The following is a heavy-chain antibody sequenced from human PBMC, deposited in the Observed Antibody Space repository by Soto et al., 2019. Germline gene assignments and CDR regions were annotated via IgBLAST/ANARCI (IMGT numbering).Heavy chain of an antibody. V-gene: IGHV3-23*01. D-gene: IGHD6-19*01. CDR2: ISGSGDNT. CDR3: AKAYTSGWYFYGMDV. Sequence: GGSLRLSCTASGFTFSSYDMSWVRQAPGKGLEWVSVISGSGDNTYSAGSVKGRFTISRDNSKSTLYLQMNNLRAEDTALYYCAKAYTSGWYFYGMDVWGQGTTVTVSS. CDR1: GFTFSSYD. J-gene: IGHJ6*02.